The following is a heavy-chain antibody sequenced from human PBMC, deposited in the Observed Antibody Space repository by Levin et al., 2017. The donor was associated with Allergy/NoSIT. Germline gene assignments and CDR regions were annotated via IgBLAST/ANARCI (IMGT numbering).Heavy chain of an antibody. D-gene: IGHD1-26*01. J-gene: IGHJ6*02. CDR3: AKRWELRNYYYYGMDV. V-gene: IGHV3-30*18. Sequence: LSLTCAASGFTFSSYGMHWVRQAPGKGLEWVAVISYDGSNKYYADSVKGRFTISRDNSKNTLYLQMNSLRAEDTAVYYCAKRWELRNYYYYGMDVWGQGTTVTVSS. CDR1: GFTFSSYG. CDR2: ISYDGSNK.